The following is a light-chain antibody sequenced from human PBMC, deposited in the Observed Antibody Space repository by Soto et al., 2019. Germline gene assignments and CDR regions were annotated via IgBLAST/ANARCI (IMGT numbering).Light chain of an antibody. CDR1: QSVSTY. J-gene: IGKJ1*01. Sequence: EKVLTQSPATLSMSPGERATLSCRASQSVSTYLAWYQQKPGQGPRLLIYGASTRATGIPARFSGSGSGTEFTLTISSLQSEDFAVYYCQQYTNWPSWTFGQGTKVEIK. CDR3: QQYTNWPSWT. V-gene: IGKV3-15*01. CDR2: GAS.